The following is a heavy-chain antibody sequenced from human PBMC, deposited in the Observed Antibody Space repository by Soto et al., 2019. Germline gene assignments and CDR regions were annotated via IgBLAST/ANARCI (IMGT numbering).Heavy chain of an antibody. V-gene: IGHV5-10-1*01. CDR2: IDPSDSYI. CDR3: ARHFAIDYFDS. J-gene: IGHJ4*02. D-gene: IGHD3-3*02. Sequence: GESLKISCKGSDYNFPSYWISWVRQMPGKDLEWMGRIDPSDSYIDYSPSFRGHVTISTDRSSNTAFLQWSSLRASDTAIYYCARHFAIDYFDSWGQGTLVTVSS. CDR1: DYNFPSYW.